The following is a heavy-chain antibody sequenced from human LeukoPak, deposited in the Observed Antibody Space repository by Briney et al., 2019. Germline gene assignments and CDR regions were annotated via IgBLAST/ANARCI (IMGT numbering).Heavy chain of an antibody. J-gene: IGHJ4*02. CDR3: ARRSQMATIDFDY. CDR1: GYSFTNYW. CDR2: IYLADSDT. V-gene: IGHV5-51*01. Sequence: NLGESLKISCKGSGYSFTNYWIGWVRQMPGKGLEWMGIIYLADSDTRYSPSFQGQVTISADKSISTAYLQWSSLKASDTAMYYCARRSQMATIDFDYWGQGTLVTVSS. D-gene: IGHD5-24*01.